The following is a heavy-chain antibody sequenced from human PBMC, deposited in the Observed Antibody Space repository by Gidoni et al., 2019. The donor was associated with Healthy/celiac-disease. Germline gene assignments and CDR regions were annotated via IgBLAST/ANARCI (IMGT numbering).Heavy chain of an antibody. Sequence: QVQLMESGGCVVQPCMSLRLSCAASGFTFSSYGMHWVRQAPAKGLEWVAVIWYDGSNKYYADSVKGRFTISRDNSKNTLYLQMNSLRAEDTAVYYCARVGSSGYYWYYFDYWGQGTLVTVSS. J-gene: IGHJ4*02. V-gene: IGHV3-33*01. CDR2: IWYDGSNK. CDR1: GFTFSSYG. CDR3: ARVGSSGYYWYYFDY. D-gene: IGHD3-22*01.